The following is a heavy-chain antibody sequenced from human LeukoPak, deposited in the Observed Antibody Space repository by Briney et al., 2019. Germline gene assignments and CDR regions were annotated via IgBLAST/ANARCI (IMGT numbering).Heavy chain of an antibody. V-gene: IGHV4-61*02. Sequence: PSQTLSLTCTVSGGSISSGSYYWNWIRQPAGKGLEWIGRFSPSGRTTYNPFLKSRVIISPDTSKNQFSLKLSSVTAADTAVYYCARRFRRGVAAAGRDWFDPWGQGTLVTVSS. J-gene: IGHJ5*02. D-gene: IGHD6-13*01. CDR3: ARRFRRGVAAAGRDWFDP. CDR1: GGSISSGSYY. CDR2: FSPSGRT.